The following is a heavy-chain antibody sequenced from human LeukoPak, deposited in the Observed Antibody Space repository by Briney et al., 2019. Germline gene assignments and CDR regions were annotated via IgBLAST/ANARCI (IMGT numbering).Heavy chain of an antibody. CDR2: INPNSGGT. CDR3: AIQHPTVGATGNY. CDR1: GYTFTGYY. D-gene: IGHD1-26*01. Sequence: GASVKVSCKASGYTFTGYYMHWVRQAPGQGLEWMGRINPNSGGTNYAQKFQGRVTMTRHTSISTAYMELSRLRSDDTAVYYCAIQHPTVGATGNYWGQGTLVTVSS. J-gene: IGHJ4*02. V-gene: IGHV1-2*06.